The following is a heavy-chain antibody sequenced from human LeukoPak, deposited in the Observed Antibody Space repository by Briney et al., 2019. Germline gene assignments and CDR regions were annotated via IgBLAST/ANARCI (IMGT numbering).Heavy chain of an antibody. Sequence: SETLSLTCAVYGGSFSGYYWSWIRQPPGKGLEWIGEINHSGSTNYNPSLKSRVTISVDTSKNQFSLKLRSVTAADTAVYYCARVLYCSSTSCYQHNYYYYYMDVWGKGNTVTVSS. CDR1: GGSFSGYY. CDR3: ARVLYCSSTSCYQHNYYYYYMDV. V-gene: IGHV4-34*01. D-gene: IGHD2-2*01. CDR2: INHSGST. J-gene: IGHJ6*03.